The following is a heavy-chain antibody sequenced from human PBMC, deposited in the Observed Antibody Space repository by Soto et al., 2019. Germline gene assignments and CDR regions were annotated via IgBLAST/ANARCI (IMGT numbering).Heavy chain of an antibody. CDR1: GFTFSSYA. CDR2: ISYDGSNK. V-gene: IGHV3-30-3*01. CDR3: ARDLRDSSSWYFGGMDV. D-gene: IGHD6-13*01. J-gene: IGHJ6*02. Sequence: QVQLVESGGGVVQPGRSLRLSCAASGFTFSSYAMHWVRQAPGKGLEWVAVISYDGSNKYYADSVKGRFTISRDNSKNTLDLQMNSLRAEDTAVYYCARDLRDSSSWYFGGMDVWGQGTTVTVSS.